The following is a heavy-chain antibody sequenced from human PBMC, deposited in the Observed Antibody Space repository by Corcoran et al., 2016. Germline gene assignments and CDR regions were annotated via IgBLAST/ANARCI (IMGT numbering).Heavy chain of an antibody. Sequence: EVQLLESGGGLVQPGGSLRLSCAASGFTFSSYAMSWVRQAPGKGLEWVSGISGSGGSTYYADSVKGRFTISRDNSKNTLYLQMNSLSAEDTAIYYCAKPPMVRGDPPSYWFFDLWGRGTLVTVSS. CDR1: GFTFSSYA. D-gene: IGHD3-10*01. V-gene: IGHV3-23*01. CDR3: AKPPMVRGDPPSYWFFDL. CDR2: ISGSGGST. J-gene: IGHJ2*01.